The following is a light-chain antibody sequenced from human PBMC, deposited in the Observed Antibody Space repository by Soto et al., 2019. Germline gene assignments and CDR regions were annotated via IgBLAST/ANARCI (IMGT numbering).Light chain of an antibody. V-gene: IGLV2-14*01. CDR3: RSYTSSSTYV. J-gene: IGLJ1*01. Sequence: QSALTQPASVSGSPGQSITISCTGTSSDVGGYNYVSWYQQHPGKAPKLMIYDVNNRPSGVSNRFSGSKSGNTASLTISGLQAADEADYYCRSYTSSSTYVCGTGTKLTVL. CDR1: SSDVGGYNY. CDR2: DVN.